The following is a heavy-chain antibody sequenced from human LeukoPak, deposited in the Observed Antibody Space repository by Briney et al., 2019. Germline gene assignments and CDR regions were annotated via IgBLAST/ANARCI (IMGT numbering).Heavy chain of an antibody. CDR3: ARSGYYYDSSGYYSFDY. Sequence: PSETLSLTCTVSGDSVTSYYWSWIRQPAGKGLEWIGRIYTRGSTNYNPSLKSRVTMSVDTSKNQFSLKLSSVTAADTAVYYCARSGYYYDSSGYYSFDYWGQGTLVTVSS. CDR1: GDSVTSYY. J-gene: IGHJ4*02. D-gene: IGHD3-22*01. CDR2: IYTRGST. V-gene: IGHV4-4*07.